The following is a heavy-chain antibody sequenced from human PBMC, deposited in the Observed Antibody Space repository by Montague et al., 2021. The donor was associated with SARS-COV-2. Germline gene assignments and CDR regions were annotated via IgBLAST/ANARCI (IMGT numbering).Heavy chain of an antibody. CDR1: GFTFSSYD. Sequence: SLRLSCAASGFTFSSYDMHWVRQATGKGLEWVSAIGTAGDTYYPGSVKGRFTISRENAKSSLYLQMNSLRAGDTAVYYCARDLSYYGMDVWGQGTTVTVSS. CDR2: IGTAGDT. CDR3: ARDLSYYGMDV. V-gene: IGHV3-13*04. J-gene: IGHJ6*02.